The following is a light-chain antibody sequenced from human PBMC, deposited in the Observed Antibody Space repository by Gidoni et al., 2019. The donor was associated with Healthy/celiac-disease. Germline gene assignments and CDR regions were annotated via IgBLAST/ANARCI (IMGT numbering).Light chain of an antibody. V-gene: IGLV2-14*01. CDR1: SSAVGGYNY. CDR3: SSYTSSSTLV. J-gene: IGLJ2*01. Sequence: QSALTQPASVSGSPGQSITISCTGTSSAVGGYNYVSWYQQHPGKAPNLMIYEVSNRPSGVPDRFSGSKSGNTASLTISGLQAEDEADYYCSSYTSSSTLVFGGGTKLTVL. CDR2: EVS.